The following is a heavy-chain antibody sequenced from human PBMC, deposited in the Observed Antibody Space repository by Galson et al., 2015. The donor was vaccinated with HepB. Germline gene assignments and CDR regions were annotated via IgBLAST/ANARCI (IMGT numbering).Heavy chain of an antibody. CDR1: GGSFSGYY. J-gene: IGHJ3*02. D-gene: IGHD5-24*01. Sequence: SETLSLTCAVYGGSFSGYYWSWIRQPPGKGLEWIGEINHSGSTNYNPSLKSRVTISVDTSKNQFSLKLSSVTAADTAVYYCARAVVGWLQWQTDAFDIWGQGTMVTVSS. CDR3: ARAVVGWLQWQTDAFDI. CDR2: INHSGST. V-gene: IGHV4-34*01.